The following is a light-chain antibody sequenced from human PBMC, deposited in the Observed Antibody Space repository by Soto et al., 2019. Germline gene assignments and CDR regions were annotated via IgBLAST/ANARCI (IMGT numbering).Light chain of an antibody. CDR1: QSVSSN. CDR2: GAS. Sequence: EIVMTQSPATLSVSPGERATLSCRASQSVSSNLAWYQQKPGQAPRLLIYGASTRATGIPARFSGSGSGTEFTLTISSLQSEDFSGYYCQQYNNLHERTFGQGTKVEIK. V-gene: IGKV3-15*01. CDR3: QQYNNLHERT. J-gene: IGKJ1*01.